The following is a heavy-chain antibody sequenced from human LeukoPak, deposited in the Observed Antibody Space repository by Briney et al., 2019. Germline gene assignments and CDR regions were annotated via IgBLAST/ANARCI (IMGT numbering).Heavy chain of an antibody. CDR1: GYTFTSYG. D-gene: IGHD6-19*01. J-gene: IGHJ4*02. V-gene: IGHV1-18*01. CDR3: ARVSGSSGWYLATLDY. Sequence: GASVKVFCKASGYTFTSYGISWVRQAPGQGFEWMGWISAYNGNTNYAQKLQGRVTMTTDTSTSTAYMELRSLRSDDTAVYYCARVSGSSGWYLATLDYWGQGTLVTVSS. CDR2: ISAYNGNT.